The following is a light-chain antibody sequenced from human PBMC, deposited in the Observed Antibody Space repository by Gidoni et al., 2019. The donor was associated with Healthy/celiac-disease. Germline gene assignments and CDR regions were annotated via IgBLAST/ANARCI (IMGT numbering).Light chain of an antibody. CDR3: QQRSNWPSIT. J-gene: IGKJ5*01. V-gene: IGKV3-11*01. Sequence: EIVLTQSQATLSLSPGERATLSSRASQSVSSYLAWYQQKPGQAPRLLIYDASNRATGIPARFSGSGSGTDFTLTISSLEPEDFAVYYCQQRSNWPSITFGQGTRLEIK. CDR2: DAS. CDR1: QSVSSY.